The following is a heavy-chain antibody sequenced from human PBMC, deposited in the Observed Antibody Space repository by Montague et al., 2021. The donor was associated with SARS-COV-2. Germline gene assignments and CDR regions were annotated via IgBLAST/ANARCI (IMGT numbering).Heavy chain of an antibody. CDR2: VHYSGRP. V-gene: IGHV4-39*01. D-gene: IGHD1-1*01. Sequence: SETLSLTCTVSGDSISSSSYNWGWIRQPPGKGLEWIGSVHYSGRPYYNPSLRSRVTIYVDTSKNRLSLKLSSVTAADTAVYYCTRHVHMTWPEPSPGFDYWGQGTLVTVSS. CDR1: GDSISSSSYN. J-gene: IGHJ4*02. CDR3: TRHVHMTWPEPSPGFDY.